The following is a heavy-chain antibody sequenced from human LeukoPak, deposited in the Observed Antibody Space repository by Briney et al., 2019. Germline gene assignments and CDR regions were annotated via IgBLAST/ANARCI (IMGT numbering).Heavy chain of an antibody. D-gene: IGHD7-27*01. CDR3: VKQDWGSQPAGYYFDD. V-gene: IGHV3-64D*09. Sequence: GSLRLSCSASGFTFNSYAVHWVRQAPGKGLEYVSSIDNTGVNTYYADSVKDRFTISRDNSKNTLYLQMSSLRAEDTAVYYCVKQDWGSQPAGYYFDDWGQGTLVTVSS. CDR2: IDNTGVNT. CDR1: GFTFNSYA. J-gene: IGHJ4*02.